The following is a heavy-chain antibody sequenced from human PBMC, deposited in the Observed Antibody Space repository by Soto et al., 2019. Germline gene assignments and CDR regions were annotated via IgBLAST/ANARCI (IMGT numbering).Heavy chain of an antibody. D-gene: IGHD6-19*01. J-gene: IGHJ6*02. V-gene: IGHV3-23*01. CDR3: VHIKVYTSRWYDSYSYGLEV. CDR1: GFTFSSSA. Sequence: EVQLLESGGGLVQPGGSLRLSCAASGFTFSSSAMSWVRQAPGTGLEWVSASSGVDGSTYYADSVKGRVTISRDESKSTLYLQLNSLTPEDTAIYYCVHIKVYTSRWYDSYSYGLEVWGQGTTVTVSS. CDR2: SSGVDGST.